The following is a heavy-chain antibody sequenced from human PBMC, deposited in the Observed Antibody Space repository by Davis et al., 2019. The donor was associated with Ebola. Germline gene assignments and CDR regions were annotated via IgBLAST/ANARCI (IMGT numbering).Heavy chain of an antibody. D-gene: IGHD6-19*01. CDR1: GFNFRSYG. CDR2: IWYDGSRK. Sequence: PGGSLRLSCAASGFNFRSYGMHWVRQAPDKGLEWVAVIWYDGSRKYYGDSVKGRFTISRDNSNNLLYLQMNSLRAEDTAVYYCARGHPKYGNSSGWRLGLDVWGQGTTVTVS. V-gene: IGHV3-33*01. J-gene: IGHJ6*02. CDR3: ARGHPKYGNSSGWRLGLDV.